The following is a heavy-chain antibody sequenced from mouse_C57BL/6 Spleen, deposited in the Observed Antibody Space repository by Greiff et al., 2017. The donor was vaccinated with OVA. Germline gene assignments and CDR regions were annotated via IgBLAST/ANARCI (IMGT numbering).Heavy chain of an antibody. Sequence: VPLQQSGSALVRPGTSVPVSFTASVYAFTTSFLSWVQPRPCPVLSWIGVINPGSGGTNYNEKFKGKSTLTADKSSSTAYMQLSSRTSEDSAVYFCAREGSNYDAMDYWGQGTSVTVSS. CDR1: VYAFTTSF. D-gene: IGHD2-5*01. J-gene: IGHJ4*01. CDR3: AREGSNYDAMDY. CDR2: INPGSGGT. V-gene: IGHV1-54*01.